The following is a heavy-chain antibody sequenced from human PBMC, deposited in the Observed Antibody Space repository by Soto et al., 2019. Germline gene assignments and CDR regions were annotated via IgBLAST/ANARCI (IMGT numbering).Heavy chain of an antibody. Sequence: ASVKVSCKASGYTFTSYGISWVRQAPGQGLEWMGWISAYNGNTNYAQKIQGRVTMTTDTSTSTAYMELRSLRSDDTAVYYCAREIANWNTYYGMDVWGQGTTVTVSS. V-gene: IGHV1-18*01. CDR3: AREIANWNTYYGMDV. J-gene: IGHJ6*02. D-gene: IGHD1-1*01. CDR2: ISAYNGNT. CDR1: GYTFTSYG.